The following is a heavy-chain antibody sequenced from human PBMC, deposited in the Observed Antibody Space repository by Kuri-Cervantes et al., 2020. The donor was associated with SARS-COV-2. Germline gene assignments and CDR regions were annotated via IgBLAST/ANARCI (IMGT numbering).Heavy chain of an antibody. D-gene: IGHD6-19*01. CDR1: GFTFSSYA. J-gene: IGHJ3*02. Sequence: GGSLRLSCAASGFTFSSYAMHWVRQAPGKGLEWVAVISYDGSNKYYADSVKGRFTISRDNSKNTLYLQMNSLRAEDTAVYYCARRIAVAGVGAFDIWGQGTMVTVSS. V-gene: IGHV3-30-3*01. CDR2: ISYDGSNK. CDR3: ARRIAVAGVGAFDI.